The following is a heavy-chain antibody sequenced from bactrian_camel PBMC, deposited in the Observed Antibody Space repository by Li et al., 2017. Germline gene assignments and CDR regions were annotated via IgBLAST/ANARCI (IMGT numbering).Heavy chain of an antibody. J-gene: IGHJ4*01. V-gene: IGHV3S53*01. Sequence: HVQLVESGGGLVQSGGSLRLSCAASRYSVSSVCMGWFRQAPGAEREGVATIDKVGDTTYVDAVKGRFTISKDNAKNTLYLQMNSLKEEDTAMYYCAADAPWVRECVVRRTPELGIRGQGTQVTVS. CDR1: RYSVSSVC. D-gene: IGHD2*01. CDR2: IDKVGDT.